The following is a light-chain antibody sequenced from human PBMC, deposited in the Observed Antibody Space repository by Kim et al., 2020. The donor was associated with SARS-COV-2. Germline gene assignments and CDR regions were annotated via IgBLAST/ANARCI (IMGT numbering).Light chain of an antibody. J-gene: IGLJ2*01. CDR1: SLRSYY. Sequence: SSELTQDPAVSVALGQTVRITCQGDSLRSYYATWYQQKPGQAPILVIYGKNNRPSGIPDRFSGSSSGNTASLTIPGTQAGAEADYYCNSRASNDNVVFGG. CDR2: GKN. CDR3: NSRASNDNVV. V-gene: IGLV3-19*01.